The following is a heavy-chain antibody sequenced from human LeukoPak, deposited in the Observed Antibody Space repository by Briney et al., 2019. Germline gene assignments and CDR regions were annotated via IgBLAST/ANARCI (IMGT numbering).Heavy chain of an antibody. Sequence: GESLKISCKGSGYTFTTYWIGWVRQMPGKGLERMGIIYPGDSDTRYSPSFQGQVTISADKSISTAYLQWSSLKASDTAMYYCARRGHRQAADNAFDIWGQGTMVTVSS. D-gene: IGHD6-13*01. CDR2: IYPGDSDT. J-gene: IGHJ3*02. V-gene: IGHV5-51*01. CDR1: GYTFTTYW. CDR3: ARRGHRQAADNAFDI.